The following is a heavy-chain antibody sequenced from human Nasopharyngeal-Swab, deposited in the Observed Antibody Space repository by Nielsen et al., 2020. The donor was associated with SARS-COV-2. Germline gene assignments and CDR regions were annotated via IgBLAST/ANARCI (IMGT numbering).Heavy chain of an antibody. J-gene: IGHJ4*02. CDR3: ASPYCTNGVCYSRAGFDS. V-gene: IGHV1-2*06. CDR1: GYTFTGYF. D-gene: IGHD2-8*01. Sequence: ASVEVSCKASGYTFTGYFLHWVRQAPGQGLEWMGRISPNSGGTNYAQKFQGRVTMTSDTSISTAYMELSSLRSDDTAVYYCASPYCTNGVCYSRAGFDSWGQGSLVTVSS. CDR2: ISPNSGGT.